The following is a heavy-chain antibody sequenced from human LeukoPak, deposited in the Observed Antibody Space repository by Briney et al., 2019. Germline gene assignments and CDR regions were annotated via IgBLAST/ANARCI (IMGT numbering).Heavy chain of an antibody. CDR2: IYPGDSDT. D-gene: IGHD3-10*01. Sequence: GESLKISRKGSGYSFTSYWIGWVRQMPGKGLEWMGIIYPGDSDTRYSPSFQGQVTISADKSISTAYLQWSSLKASDTAMYYCARLTTAGSGSYYFDYWGQGTLVTVSS. CDR1: GYSFTSYW. CDR3: ARLTTAGSGSYYFDY. V-gene: IGHV5-51*01. J-gene: IGHJ4*02.